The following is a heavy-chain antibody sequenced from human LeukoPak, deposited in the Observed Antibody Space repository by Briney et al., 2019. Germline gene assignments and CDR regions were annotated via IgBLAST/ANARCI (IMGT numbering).Heavy chain of an antibody. D-gene: IGHD3-3*01. CDR2: INSEGSST. CDR3: ARDLGNDYDFWSGYYTFDY. CDR1: GFTFSSYW. Sequence: SGESLGLSCAASGFTFSSYWMHWVRQAPGKGLVWVSRINSEGSSTSYADSVKGRFTISRDNAKNTLYLQMNSLRAEDTAVYYCARDLGNDYDFWSGYYTFDYWGQGTLVTVSS. J-gene: IGHJ4*02. V-gene: IGHV3-74*01.